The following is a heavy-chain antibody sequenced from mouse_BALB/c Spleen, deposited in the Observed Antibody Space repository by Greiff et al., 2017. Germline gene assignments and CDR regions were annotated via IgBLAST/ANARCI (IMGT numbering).Heavy chain of an antibody. V-gene: IGHV14-4*02. J-gene: IGHJ2*01. CDR3: NRYYYGSSYDY. CDR1: GFNIKDYY. Sequence: EVKVVESGAELVRSGASVKLSCTASGFNIKDYYMHWVKQRPEQGLEWIGWIDPENGDTEYAPKFQGKATMTADTSSNTAYLQLSSLTSEDTAVYYCNRYYYGSSYDYWGQGTTLTVSS. CDR2: IDPENGDT. D-gene: IGHD1-1*01.